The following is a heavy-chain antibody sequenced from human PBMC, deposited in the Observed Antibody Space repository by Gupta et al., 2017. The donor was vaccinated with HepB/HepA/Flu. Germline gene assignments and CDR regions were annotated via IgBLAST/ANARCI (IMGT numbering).Heavy chain of an antibody. CDR1: GFTFGGNA. V-gene: IGHV3-23*01. J-gene: IGHJ6*03. D-gene: IGHD3-3*02. CDR2: IGTDLRT. CDR3: AKDLHFWSAMDV. Sequence: EVQRLESGGGLVQPGGSLRLSCAASGFTFGGNAMRWVRQAPGKGLEWVSGIGTDLRTHYADSVKGRFTISRDNSKNTVYLQMNSLRAEDTAVYYCAKDLHFWSAMDVWGKGTTVTVSS.